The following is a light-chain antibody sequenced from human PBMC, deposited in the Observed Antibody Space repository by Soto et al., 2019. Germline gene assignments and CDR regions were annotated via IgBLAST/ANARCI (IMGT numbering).Light chain of an antibody. Sequence: DIQMTQSPSTLSASVGDRVTITCRASQSISSWLAWYQQKPGKAPNLLIYKASSLESGVPSRFSGSGSGTEFTLTIRSLQPDDFATNYCQQYNSYPLAFDGGNKVEIK. CDR1: QSISSW. CDR3: QQYNSYPLA. J-gene: IGKJ4*01. CDR2: KAS. V-gene: IGKV1-5*03.